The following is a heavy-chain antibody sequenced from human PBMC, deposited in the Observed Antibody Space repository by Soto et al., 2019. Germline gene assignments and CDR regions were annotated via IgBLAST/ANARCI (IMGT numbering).Heavy chain of an antibody. Sequence: GAPVKVSCKVSGYTLTELSMHWVRQAPGKGLEWMGGFDPEDGETIYAQKFQGRVTMTEDTSTDTAYMELSSLRSEDTAVYYCATGPGQLVQIDYWGQGTLVTVSS. CDR2: FDPEDGET. CDR3: ATGPGQLVQIDY. V-gene: IGHV1-24*01. D-gene: IGHD6-13*01. CDR1: GYTLTELS. J-gene: IGHJ4*02.